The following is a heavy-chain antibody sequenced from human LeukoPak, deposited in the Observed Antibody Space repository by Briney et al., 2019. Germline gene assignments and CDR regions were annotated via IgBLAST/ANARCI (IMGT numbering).Heavy chain of an antibody. V-gene: IGHV4-59*01. CDR2: IYYSGST. CDR1: GGSISSYY. Sequence: PSETLSLTCTVSGGSISSYYWSWIRQPPGKGLEWIGYIYYSGSTNYNPSLKSRVTISVDTSKNQFSLKLSSMTAADTAVYYCARAGYDFWSGYYMRYGMDVWGQGTTVTVSS. CDR3: ARAGYDFWSGYYMRYGMDV. J-gene: IGHJ6*02. D-gene: IGHD3-3*01.